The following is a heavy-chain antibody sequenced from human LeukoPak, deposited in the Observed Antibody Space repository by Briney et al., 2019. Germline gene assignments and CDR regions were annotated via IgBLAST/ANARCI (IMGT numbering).Heavy chain of an antibody. CDR3: ARVERFLEWLLSNHAFDI. Sequence: PSETLSLTCTVSGGSISSSSYYWGWIRQPPGKGLEWIGSIYHSGSTYYNPSLKSRVTISVDTSKNQFSLKLSSVTAADTAVYYCARVERFLEWLLSNHAFDIWGQGTMVTVSS. CDR1: GGSISSSSYY. J-gene: IGHJ3*02. V-gene: IGHV4-39*07. CDR2: IYHSGST. D-gene: IGHD3-3*01.